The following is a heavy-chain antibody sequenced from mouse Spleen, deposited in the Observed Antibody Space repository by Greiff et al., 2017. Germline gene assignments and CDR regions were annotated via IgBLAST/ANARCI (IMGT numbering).Heavy chain of an antibody. J-gene: IGHJ3*01. Sequence: EVNLVESGGGLVKPGGSLKLSCAASGFTFSSYAMSWVRQTPEKRLEWVATISSGGSYTYYPDSVKGRFTISRDNAKNTLYLQMSSLRSEDTAMYYCARQNDGFAYWGQGTLVTVSA. CDR2: ISSGGSYT. D-gene: IGHD1-2*01. CDR3: ARQNDGFAY. V-gene: IGHV5-9-3*01. CDR1: GFTFSSYA.